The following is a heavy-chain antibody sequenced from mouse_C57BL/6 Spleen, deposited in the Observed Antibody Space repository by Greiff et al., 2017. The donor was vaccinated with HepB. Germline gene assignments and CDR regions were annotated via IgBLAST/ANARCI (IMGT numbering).Heavy chain of an antibody. V-gene: IGHV1-81*01. D-gene: IGHD1-1*01. CDR1: GYTFTSYG. J-gene: IGHJ2*01. Sequence: QVQLQQSGAELARPGASVKLSCKASGYTFTSYGISWVKQSTGQGLEWIGEIYPRIGNTYYNEKFKGKATLTADKSSSTAYMELRSLTSEDSAVYYCARPNYYGSPLDDWGQGTTLTVSS. CDR2: IYPRIGNT. CDR3: ARPNYYGSPLDD.